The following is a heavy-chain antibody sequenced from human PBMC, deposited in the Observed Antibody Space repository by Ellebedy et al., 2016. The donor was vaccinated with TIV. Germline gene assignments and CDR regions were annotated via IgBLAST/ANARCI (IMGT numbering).Heavy chain of an antibody. CDR3: ARVSRWEAFDI. J-gene: IGHJ3*02. CDR2: IIPLLDVP. CDR1: GGTFNTFV. Sequence: SVKVSXXASGGTFNTFVFNWVRQAPGQGLEWMGRIIPLLDVPNYAQKFEGRVTITADKSTSTAYMDLSSLTSDDTAIYYCARVSRWEAFDIWGQGTMVTVSS. D-gene: IGHD1-26*01. V-gene: IGHV1-69*04.